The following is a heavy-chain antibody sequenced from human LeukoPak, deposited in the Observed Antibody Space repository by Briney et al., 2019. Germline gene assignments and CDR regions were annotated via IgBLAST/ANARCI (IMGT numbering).Heavy chain of an antibody. CDR3: VRDYGVNTWSDP. CDR1: VVSITSYN. Sequence: SETLSLTCAVSVVSITSYNLGCIWEPPGGGLEWIGYISSSGTTNYNPSLKSRVTISTDTSKNQFSLKLSSVTAADTAIYYCVRDYGVNTWSDPWGQGILVTVSS. J-gene: IGHJ5*02. V-gene: IGHV4-59*01. D-gene: IGHD4-17*01. CDR2: ISSSGTT.